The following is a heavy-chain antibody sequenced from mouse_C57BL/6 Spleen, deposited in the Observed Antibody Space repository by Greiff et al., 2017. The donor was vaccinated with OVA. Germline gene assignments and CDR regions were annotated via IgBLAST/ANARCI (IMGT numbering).Heavy chain of an antibody. J-gene: IGHJ4*01. CDR3: ARGGGGELRYAMDY. CDR1: GYTFTSYW. Sequence: VQLQQPGAELVRPGSSVKLSCKASGYTFTSYWMHWVKQRPIQGLEWIGNIDPSDSETHYNQKFKDKATLTVDKSSSTAYMQLSSLTSEDSAVYFCARGGGGELRYAMDYWGQGTSVTVSS. D-gene: IGHD1-1*01. V-gene: IGHV1-52*01. CDR2: IDPSDSET.